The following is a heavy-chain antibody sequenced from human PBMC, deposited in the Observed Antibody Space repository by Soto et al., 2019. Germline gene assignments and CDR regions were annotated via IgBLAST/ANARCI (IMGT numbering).Heavy chain of an antibody. Sequence: QVQLVESGGGVVQPGRSLRLSCAASGFIFSNYGMHWVRQAPGKGLEWVAIILHDGNIKHHADSVKCRFTISRDNSKNTLYLQMNSLRAEDTAVYSCARDAVNLDYWGQGTLVTVSS. V-gene: IGHV3-33*01. CDR2: ILHDGNIK. J-gene: IGHJ4*02. CDR3: ARDAVNLDY. D-gene: IGHD6-19*01. CDR1: GFIFSNYG.